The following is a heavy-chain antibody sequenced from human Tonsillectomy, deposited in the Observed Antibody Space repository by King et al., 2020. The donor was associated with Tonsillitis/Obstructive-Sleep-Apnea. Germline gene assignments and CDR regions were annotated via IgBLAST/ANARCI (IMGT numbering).Heavy chain of an antibody. V-gene: IGHV2-5*02. D-gene: IGHD3-10*01. J-gene: IGHJ4*02. CDR2: IYWDDDK. CDR1: GFSLSTSGVG. Sequence: ITLKESGPTLVKPTQTLTLTCTFSGFSLSTSGVGVGWIRQPPGKALEWLALIYWDDDKRYSPSLKSRLTITKDTSKNQVVLTMTNMDPVDTATYYCANRHYYTSGTYYTVDYFDYWGQGTLVSVSS. CDR3: ANRHYYTSGTYYTVDYFDY.